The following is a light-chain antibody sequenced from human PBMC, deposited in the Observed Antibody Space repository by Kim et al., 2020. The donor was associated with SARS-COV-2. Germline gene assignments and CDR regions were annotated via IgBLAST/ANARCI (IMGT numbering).Light chain of an antibody. CDR1: QSVSSY. J-gene: IGKJ4*01. CDR2: DAS. CDR3: QQRSNWPLT. Sequence: LTPGERATLTCRASQSVSSYLAWYQQKPGQAPRLLIYDASNRATGIPARFSGSGSGTDFTLTISSLEPEDFAVYYCQQRSNWPLTFGGGTKVDIK. V-gene: IGKV3-11*01.